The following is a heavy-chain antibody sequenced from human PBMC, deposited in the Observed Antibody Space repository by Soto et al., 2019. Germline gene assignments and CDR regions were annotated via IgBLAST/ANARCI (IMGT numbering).Heavy chain of an antibody. V-gene: IGHV5-51*01. CDR3: ARHSYYSDSNFPLGDLSLNYYYMDV. Sequence: GESLKISCKGSGYSFTSYWIGWVRQMPGKGLEWMGIIYPGDSDTRYSPSFQGQVTISADKSISTAYLQWSSLKASDTAMYYCARHSYYSDSNFPLGDLSLNYYYMDVWGKGTTVTVSS. CDR2: IYPGDSDT. CDR1: GYSFTSYW. J-gene: IGHJ6*03. D-gene: IGHD3-16*02.